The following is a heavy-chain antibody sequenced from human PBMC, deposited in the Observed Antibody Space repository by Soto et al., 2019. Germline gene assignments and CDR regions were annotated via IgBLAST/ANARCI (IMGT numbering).Heavy chain of an antibody. CDR2: IYHSGST. J-gene: IGHJ4*02. CDR1: GGSISSGGYS. Sequence: SETLSLTCAVSGGSISSGGYSWSWIRQPPGKGLEWIGYIYHSGSTYYNPSLKSRVTISVDRSKNQFSLKLSSVTAAGTAVYYCARGHYYDSSNFDYWGQGTLVTVSS. V-gene: IGHV4-30-2*01. D-gene: IGHD3-22*01. CDR3: ARGHYYDSSNFDY.